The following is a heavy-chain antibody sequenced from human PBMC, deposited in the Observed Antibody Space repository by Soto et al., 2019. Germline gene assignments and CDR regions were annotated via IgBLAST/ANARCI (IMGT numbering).Heavy chain of an antibody. CDR2: TKQDGSKK. CDR3: ARGTCSSTTCYAVYFDS. V-gene: IGHV3-7*01. D-gene: IGHD2-2*01. CDR1: GFTFSSYW. J-gene: IGHJ4*02. Sequence: EVQLVESGGGLVQPGGSLRLSCVASGFTFSSYWMSWVRQAPGKGLEWVANTKQDGSKKYYVDSVKGRFTISRDNAKNSLYLQMNSLRAEDTAVYYCARGTCSSTTCYAVYFDSWGQGTLVTVSS.